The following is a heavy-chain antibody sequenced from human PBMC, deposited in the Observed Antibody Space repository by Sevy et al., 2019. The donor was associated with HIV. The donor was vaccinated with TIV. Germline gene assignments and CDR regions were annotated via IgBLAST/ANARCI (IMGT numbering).Heavy chain of an antibody. V-gene: IGHV4-4*07. J-gene: IGHJ5*02. Sequence: SETLSLTCTVSGGSISSYYWSWIRQPARKGLEWIGRIYTSGSTNYNPSLKSRVTMSVDTSKNQFSLKLSSVTAADTAVYYCARDAAGWALSQSLRPEENNWFDPWGQGTLVTVSS. D-gene: IGHD6-13*01. CDR3: ARDAAGWALSQSLRPEENNWFDP. CDR1: GGSISSYY. CDR2: IYTSGST.